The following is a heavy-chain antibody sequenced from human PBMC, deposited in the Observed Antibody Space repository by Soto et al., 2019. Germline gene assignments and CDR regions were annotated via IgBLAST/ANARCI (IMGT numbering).Heavy chain of an antibody. D-gene: IGHD3-3*01. CDR2: IKQDGSEK. CDR3: ARDFVVEWLFVHPHGAPLDY. Sequence: GGSLRLSCAASGFTFSSYGMRWVRQAPGKGLEWVANIKQDGSEKYYVDSVKGRFTISRDNAKNSLYLQMNSLRAEDTAVYYCARDFVVEWLFVHPHGAPLDYWGQGALVTVSS. V-gene: IGHV3-7*03. J-gene: IGHJ4*02. CDR1: GFTFSSYG.